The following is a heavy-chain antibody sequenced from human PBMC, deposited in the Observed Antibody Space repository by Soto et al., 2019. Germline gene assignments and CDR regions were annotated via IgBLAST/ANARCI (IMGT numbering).Heavy chain of an antibody. CDR2: IVNDGSEQ. V-gene: IGHV3-30*02. D-gene: IGHD3-16*01. Sequence: QVQLVESGGGVVRPGGSLRLSCTATGFSFRTHGMHWVRQAPGKGLEWVAVIVNDGSEQGHADSVEGRFTISRDNDRXXXXXXXXXXXXXXXXXXXXXXXDLFDDNGLDHWGQGTLVTVSS. J-gene: IGHJ5*02. CDR1: GFSFRTHG. CDR3: XXXDLFDDNGLDH.